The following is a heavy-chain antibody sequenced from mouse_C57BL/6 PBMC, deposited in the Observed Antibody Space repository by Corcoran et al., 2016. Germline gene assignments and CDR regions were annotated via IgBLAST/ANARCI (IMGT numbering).Heavy chain of an antibody. CDR1: GYTFTTYG. CDR2: INTYSGVP. J-gene: IGHJ2*01. Sequence: QIQLVQSGPELKKPGETVKISCKASGYTFTTYGMSWVKQAPGKGLKWMGWINTYSGVPTYADEFTGRFAFSLETSARTAYLKINNLKTEETATYFWAIRYYGRFYYFDYWGQGTTLTVSS. D-gene: IGHD1-1*01. CDR3: AIRYYGRFYYFDY. V-gene: IGHV9-3*01.